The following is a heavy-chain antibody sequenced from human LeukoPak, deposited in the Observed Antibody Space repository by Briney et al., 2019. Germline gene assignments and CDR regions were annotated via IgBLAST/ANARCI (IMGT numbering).Heavy chain of an antibody. CDR1: GFTFNSYW. V-gene: IGHV3-7*03. J-gene: IGHJ6*02. D-gene: IGHD3-10*01. Sequence: GGSLRLSCAASGFTFNSYWMNWVRQAPGKGLEWVANIKQDGSEKYYVDSVKGRFTISRDNSKNTLYLQMNSLRAEDTAIYYCAKATEGMYYYYGMNVWGQGTTVTVSS. CDR2: IKQDGSEK. CDR3: AKATEGMYYYYGMNV.